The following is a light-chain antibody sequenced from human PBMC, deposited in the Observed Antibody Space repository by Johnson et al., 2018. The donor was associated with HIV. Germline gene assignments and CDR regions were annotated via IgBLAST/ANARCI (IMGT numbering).Light chain of an antibody. V-gene: IGLV1-51*01. CDR3: GTWDSSAAFV. J-gene: IGLJ1*01. CDR1: SSNIGDIY. Sequence: QSVLTQPPSVSAAPGQKVTISCSGSSSNIGDIYVSWYQQLPGTAPKLLIYDNNKRPSGIPDRFSGSKSGTSATLGITGLQTGDEADYYCGTWDSSAAFVFGSGTKVTVL. CDR2: DNN.